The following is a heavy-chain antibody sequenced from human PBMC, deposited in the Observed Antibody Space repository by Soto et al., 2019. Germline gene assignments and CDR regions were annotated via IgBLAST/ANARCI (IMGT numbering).Heavy chain of an antibody. Sequence: QVRLVESGGGVVQPGRSLRLSCAASGFTFRNFGFHWVXQXPXXXXXXXXXVWYDGTNKYYAESLKGRVSISRDNSKNTLYLEMXSXRAXXXAVXYXXXXGXXXXXXXXXXXAMDXWGQGTTVTVSS. CDR3: XXXGXXXXXXXXXXXAMDX. V-gene: IGHV3-33*08. CDR1: GFTFRNFG. J-gene: IGHJ6*02. CDR2: VWYDGTNK.